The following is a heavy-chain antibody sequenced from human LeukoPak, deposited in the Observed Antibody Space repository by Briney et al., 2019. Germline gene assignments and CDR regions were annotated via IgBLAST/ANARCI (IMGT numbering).Heavy chain of an antibody. CDR2: IYYSGST. D-gene: IGHD6-19*01. V-gene: IGHV4-39*07. J-gene: IGHJ6*03. CDR1: GGSISSSSYY. Sequence: PSETLSLTCTVSGGSISSSSYYWGWIRQPPGKGLEWIGSIYYSGSTYYNPSLKSRVTISVDTSKNQFSLKLSSVTAADTAVYYCARGFVGSGWYPRYYYYMDVWGKGTTVTVSS. CDR3: ARGFVGSGWYPRYYYYMDV.